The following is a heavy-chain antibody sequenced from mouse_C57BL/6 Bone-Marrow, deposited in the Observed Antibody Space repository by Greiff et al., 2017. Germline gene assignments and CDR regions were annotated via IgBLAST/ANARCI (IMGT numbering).Heavy chain of an antibody. CDR1: GFTFSSYA. Sequence: EVQRVESGGGLVKPGGSLKLSCAASGFTFSSYAMSWVRQTPEKRLEWVATISDGGSYTYYPDNVKGRFTISRDNAKNNLYLQMSHLKSEDTAMYYCARIGGAYYSPFDYWGQGTTLTVSS. CDR3: ARIGGAYYSPFDY. CDR2: ISDGGSYT. J-gene: IGHJ2*01. V-gene: IGHV5-4*01. D-gene: IGHD2-12*01.